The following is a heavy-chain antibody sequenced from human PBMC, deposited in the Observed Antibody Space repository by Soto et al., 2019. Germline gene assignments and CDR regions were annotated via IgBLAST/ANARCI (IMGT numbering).Heavy chain of an antibody. CDR1: GGSINSYY. CDR3: ARHRYSYGSHYFDY. D-gene: IGHD5-18*01. Sequence: QVQLQESGPGLVKPSETLSLTCTVSGGSINSYYWSWIRQPPGKGLEWIGYIYYSGSTNYNPSLKSRVTLSVDTSKDQYSLRLSSVTAADTALYYCARHRYSYGSHYFDYWGQGTLVTVSS. CDR2: IYYSGST. J-gene: IGHJ4*02. V-gene: IGHV4-59*08.